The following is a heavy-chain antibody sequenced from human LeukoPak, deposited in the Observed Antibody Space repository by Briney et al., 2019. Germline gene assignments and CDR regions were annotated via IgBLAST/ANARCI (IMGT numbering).Heavy chain of an antibody. CDR3: ARVPFWSGYHDY. D-gene: IGHD3-3*01. J-gene: IGHJ4*02. Sequence: SETLSLTCAVYGGSFSGYYWSWIRQPPGKGLEWIGEINHSGSTNYNPSLKSRVTISVDTSKNQFSLKLSSVTAADTAVYYCARVPFWSGYHDYWGQGTLVTVSS. CDR1: GGSFSGYY. V-gene: IGHV4-34*01. CDR2: INHSGST.